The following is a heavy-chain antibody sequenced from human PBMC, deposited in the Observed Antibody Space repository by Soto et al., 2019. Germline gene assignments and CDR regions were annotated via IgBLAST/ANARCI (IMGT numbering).Heavy chain of an antibody. CDR1: GFTFEDLG. D-gene: IGHD6-19*01. CDR3: ARDGGVAVAVDASDI. Sequence: EVQLVESGGGVVRPGGSLRLSCAASGFTFEDLGMTWVRQVPGKGLEWVAEINWSGSSTSYADSVKGRFTISRDNAKNSLYLQMNSLRAEDTALYFCARDGGVAVAVDASDIWGQGTMVTVSS. V-gene: IGHV3-20*04. CDR2: INWSGSST. J-gene: IGHJ3*02.